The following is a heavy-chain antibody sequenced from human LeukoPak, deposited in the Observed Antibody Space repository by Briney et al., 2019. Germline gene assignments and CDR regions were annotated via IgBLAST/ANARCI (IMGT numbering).Heavy chain of an antibody. V-gene: IGHV3-30*18. CDR3: AKIGRRYGSGNPGEIDY. CDR1: GFTFSSYG. Sequence: GGSLRLSCAASGFTFSSYGMHWVRRAPGKGLEWVAVISYDGSNKYYADSVKGRFTISRDNSKNTLYLQMNSLRAEDTAVYYCAKIGRRYGSGNPGEIDYWGQGTLVTVSS. D-gene: IGHD3-10*01. CDR2: ISYDGSNK. J-gene: IGHJ4*02.